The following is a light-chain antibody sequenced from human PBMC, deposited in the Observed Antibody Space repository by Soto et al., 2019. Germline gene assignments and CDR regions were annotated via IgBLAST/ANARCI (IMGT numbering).Light chain of an antibody. Sequence: DIQMTQSPSTLSASVGDRVTITCRASQSISSWLAWYQQKPGKAPKLLLYKASSLESGVPSRFSGSESGTEFPLTISVLQPDDFATYYCQQYNSYSPYTLGQGTKLEIK. CDR1: QSISSW. CDR2: KAS. V-gene: IGKV1-5*03. CDR3: QQYNSYSPYT. J-gene: IGKJ2*01.